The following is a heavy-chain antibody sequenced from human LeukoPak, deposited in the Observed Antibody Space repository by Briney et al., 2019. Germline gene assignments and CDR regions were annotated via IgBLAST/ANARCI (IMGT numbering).Heavy chain of an antibody. J-gene: IGHJ4*02. Sequence: PGGSLRLSCAASGFTFSSYAMSWVRQAPGKGLEWVSAISGSGGSTYYADSVKGRFTISRDNSKNTLYLQMNSLRAEDTAVYYCARVSFSHSRQSGTTVAYFDYWGQGTLVTVSS. CDR2: ISGSGGST. D-gene: IGHD1-1*01. V-gene: IGHV3-23*01. CDR3: ARVSFSHSRQSGTTVAYFDY. CDR1: GFTFSSYA.